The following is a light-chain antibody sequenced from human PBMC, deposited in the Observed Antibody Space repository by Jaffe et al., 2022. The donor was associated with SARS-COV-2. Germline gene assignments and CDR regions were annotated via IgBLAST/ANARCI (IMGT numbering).Light chain of an antibody. CDR3: AAWDDSLNGWV. J-gene: IGLJ3*02. Sequence: QSVLTQPPSASGTPGQRVTISCSGSRSNIGSNTVNWYQQVPGTAPKLLIYGNNQRPSGVPDRVSGSKSGTSASLAISGLQSEDEADYYCAAWDDSLNGWVFGGGTKLTVL. CDR2: GNN. CDR1: RSNIGSNT. V-gene: IGLV1-44*01.